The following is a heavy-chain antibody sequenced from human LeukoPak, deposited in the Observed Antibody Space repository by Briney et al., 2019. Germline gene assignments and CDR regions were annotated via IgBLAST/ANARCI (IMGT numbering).Heavy chain of an antibody. CDR2: ISAYTDDT. CDR3: ARESRSSGEDY. D-gene: IGHD6-19*01. J-gene: IGHJ4*02. CDR1: GYSFINYG. Sequence: ASVKVSCKASGYSFINYGISWVRQAPGQGLEWMGWISAYTDDTRYAQKFQGRVTMTTDTSTRTAYMDLRNLRSDDTAVYYCARESRSSGEDYWGQGTLVSVSS. V-gene: IGHV1-18*01.